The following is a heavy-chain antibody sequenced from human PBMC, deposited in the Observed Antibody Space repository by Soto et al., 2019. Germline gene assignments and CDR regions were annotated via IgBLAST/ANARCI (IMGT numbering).Heavy chain of an antibody. CDR1: GESLGGYY. CDR3: AKSRVATITGSYYYYGLDV. J-gene: IGHJ6*02. V-gene: IGHV4-34*01. Sequence: QVQLQQWGAGLLKPSETLSLTCAVYGESLGGYYWRWIRQTPGKGLQWIGEINHSGSTNYNPSLKSRFTISVDTPKNQFSLKLTSVTAADTGVYYCAKSRVATITGSYYYYGLDVWGQGTTVTVSS. CDR2: INHSGST. D-gene: IGHD5-12*01.